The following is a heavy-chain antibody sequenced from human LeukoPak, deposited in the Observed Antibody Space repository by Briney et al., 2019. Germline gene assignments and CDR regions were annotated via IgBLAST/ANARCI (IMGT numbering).Heavy chain of an antibody. CDR3: ASKDLIYYYDSSDHQGTFDY. CDR2: INPNSGGT. D-gene: IGHD3-22*01. CDR1: GYTFTGYY. V-gene: IGHV1-2*02. J-gene: IGHJ4*02. Sequence: ASVRVSCKASGYTFTGYYMHWVRQAPGQGLEWMGWINPNSGGTNYAQKFQGRVTMTRDTSISTAYMELSRLRSDDTAVYYCASKDLIYYYDSSDHQGTFDYWGQGTLVTVSS.